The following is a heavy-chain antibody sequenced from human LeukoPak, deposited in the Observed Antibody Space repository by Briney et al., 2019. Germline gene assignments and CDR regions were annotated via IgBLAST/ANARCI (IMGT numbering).Heavy chain of an antibody. CDR2: IKQDGSEK. Sequence: GGSLRLSCAASGFTFSSYWMSWVRQAPGKGQEWVANIKQDGSEKYYVDSVKGRFTISRDNAKNSLYLQMNSLRAEDTAVYYCARDMGYCSSTSCPRFQHWGQGTLVTVSS. J-gene: IGHJ1*01. CDR3: ARDMGYCSSTSCPRFQH. CDR1: GFTFSSYW. D-gene: IGHD2-2*01. V-gene: IGHV3-7*01.